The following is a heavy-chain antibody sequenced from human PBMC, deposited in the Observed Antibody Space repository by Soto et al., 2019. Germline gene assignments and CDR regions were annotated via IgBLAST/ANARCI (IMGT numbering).Heavy chain of an antibody. CDR3: ARDGSSGWYFPFDY. V-gene: IGHV3-48*03. D-gene: IGHD6-19*01. CDR2: ISSSGSTI. CDR1: GFTFSSYE. J-gene: IGHJ4*02. Sequence: PGGSLRLSCAASGFTFSSYEMNWVRQAPGKGLEWVSYISSSGSTIYYADSVKGRFTISRDNAKNSLYLQMNSLRAEDTAVYYCARDGSSGWYFPFDYWGQGTLVIVSS.